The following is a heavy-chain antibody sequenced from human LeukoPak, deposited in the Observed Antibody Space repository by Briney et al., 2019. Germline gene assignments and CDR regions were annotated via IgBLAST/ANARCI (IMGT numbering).Heavy chain of an antibody. CDR3: AKDRVDGSGSQFDS. D-gene: IGHD3-10*01. V-gene: IGHV3-23*01. Sequence: PGGSLRLSCAASEFTFSSYAMSWVRQAPGKGLEWVSGISGSGSNTYYADSVKGRFTISRDNPKNTLYLQMNSLRAEDTAVYYCAKDRVDGSGSQFDSWGQGSLVTVSS. CDR1: EFTFSSYA. J-gene: IGHJ4*02. CDR2: ISGSGSNT.